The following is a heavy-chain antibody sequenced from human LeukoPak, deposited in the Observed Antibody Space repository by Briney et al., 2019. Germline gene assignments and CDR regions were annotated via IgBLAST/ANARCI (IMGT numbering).Heavy chain of an antibody. J-gene: IGHJ6*03. CDR3: ARDLGYCSSTSCFRGHYYYYMDV. V-gene: IGHV4-39*02. CDR1: GGSISSSSYY. CDR2: IYYSGST. Sequence: PSETLSLTCTVSGGSISSSSYYWAWIRQPPGKGLEWIGNIYYSGSTYYNPSLKSRVTISVDTSKNQFSLKLSSVTAADTAVYYCARDLGYCSSTSCFRGHYYYYMDVWGKGTTVTVSS. D-gene: IGHD2-2*01.